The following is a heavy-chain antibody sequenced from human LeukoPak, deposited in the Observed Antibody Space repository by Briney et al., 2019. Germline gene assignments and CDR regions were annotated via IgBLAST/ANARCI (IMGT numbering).Heavy chain of an antibody. Sequence: PGGSLRLSCAASGFNFKSYAMHWVRQAPGKGLEWVSAVSGSGGSTYYADSVTGRFAISRDNSKNTLYLQMNSLRAEDTALYYCAKLVRGVVVPYYDYWGQGTLVTVSS. CDR1: GFNFKSYA. D-gene: IGHD3-10*01. V-gene: IGHV3-23*01. CDR3: AKLVRGVVVPYYDY. J-gene: IGHJ4*02. CDR2: VSGSGGST.